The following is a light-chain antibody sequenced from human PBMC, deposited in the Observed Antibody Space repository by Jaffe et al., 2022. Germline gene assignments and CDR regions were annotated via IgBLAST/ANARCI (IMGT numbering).Light chain of an antibody. V-gene: IGLV2-23*01. CDR1: SNDVGSYNL. CDR2: EGT. Sequence: QSALTQPASVSGSPGQSITISCTGTSNDVGSYNLVSWYQQHPGKAPKVMIYEGTERPSGVSNRFSGSKSGNTASLTISGLQAEDEADYYCCSYAGGATVVFGGGTKLTVL. CDR3: CSYAGGATVV. J-gene: IGLJ2*01.